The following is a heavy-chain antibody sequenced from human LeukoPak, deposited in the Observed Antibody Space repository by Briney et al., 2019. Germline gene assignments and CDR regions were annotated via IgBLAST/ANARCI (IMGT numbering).Heavy chain of an antibody. Sequence: ASVKVSCKDSGYTFTSYAMHWVRQAPGQRLEGVGWINAGNGNTKYSQEFQGRVTIIRDTSASTAYMELSSLRSEDMAVYYCARNRGYCSGGSCTLAAFDIWGQGTMVTVSS. D-gene: IGHD2-15*01. CDR2: INAGNGNT. J-gene: IGHJ3*02. CDR1: GYTFTSYA. V-gene: IGHV1-3*03. CDR3: ARNRGYCSGGSCTLAAFDI.